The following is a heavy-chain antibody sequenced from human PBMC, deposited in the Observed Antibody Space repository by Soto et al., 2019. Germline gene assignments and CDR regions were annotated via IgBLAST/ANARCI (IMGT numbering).Heavy chain of an antibody. V-gene: IGHV3-33*01. CDR3: ARPVEQQRLGFGMDV. CDR1: GFTFSNYA. Sequence: QVELVESGGGVVQPGGSLRLSCAASGFTFSNYAMHWVRQAPGKGLEWVAVIWYDGSKKYYADSVKGRFTISRDNSKNTMDLQMNSLRAEDTAVYYCARPVEQQRLGFGMDVWGQGSPVTVSS. D-gene: IGHD6-13*01. CDR2: IWYDGSKK. J-gene: IGHJ6*01.